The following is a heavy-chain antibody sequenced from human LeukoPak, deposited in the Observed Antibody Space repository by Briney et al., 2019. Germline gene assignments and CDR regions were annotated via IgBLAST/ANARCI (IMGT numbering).Heavy chain of an antibody. CDR2: IKQDGSEK. Sequence: GGSLRLSCAVSGFTFSNYWMIWVRQAPGKGLEWVGNIKQDGSEKRYADSVRGRFTISRDNAQTSLYLQMNSLRAEDTAVYYCARASDPWLQLTWGQGTLVTVSS. CDR1: GFTFSNYW. D-gene: IGHD5-24*01. V-gene: IGHV3-7*05. J-gene: IGHJ5*02. CDR3: ARASDPWLQLT.